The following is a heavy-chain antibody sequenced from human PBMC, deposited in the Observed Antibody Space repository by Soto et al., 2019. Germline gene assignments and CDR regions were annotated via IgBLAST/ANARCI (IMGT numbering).Heavy chain of an antibody. V-gene: IGHV3-30-3*01. D-gene: IGHD2-2*01. J-gene: IGHJ3*02. Sequence: PVGSLRLSFAASGFTSSTYAMRWVRQAPGKGLEWVAILSYDGTTKYYADSVKGRFTISRDNSKNALYLQMNSLRVEDTAVYYCAREYCSTAVCYLGANAFDIWGQGTMVTV. CDR3: AREYCSTAVCYLGANAFDI. CDR2: LSYDGTTK. CDR1: GFTSSTYA.